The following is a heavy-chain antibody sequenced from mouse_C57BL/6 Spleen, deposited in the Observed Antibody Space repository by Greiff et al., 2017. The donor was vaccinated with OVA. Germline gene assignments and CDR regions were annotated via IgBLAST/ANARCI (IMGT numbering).Heavy chain of an antibody. Sequence: EVHLVESGPGLVKPSQSLSLTCSVTGYSITSGYYWNWIRQFPGNKLEWMGYISYDGSNNYNPSLKNRISITRDTSKNQFFLKLNSVTTEDTATYYCARDLDYYGSSGFAYWGQGTLVTVSA. V-gene: IGHV3-6*01. J-gene: IGHJ3*01. CDR3: ARDLDYYGSSGFAY. CDR2: ISYDGSN. D-gene: IGHD1-1*01. CDR1: GYSITSGYY.